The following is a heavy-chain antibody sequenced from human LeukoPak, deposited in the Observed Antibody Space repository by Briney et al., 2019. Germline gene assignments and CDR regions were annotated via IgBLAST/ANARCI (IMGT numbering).Heavy chain of an antibody. Sequence: GASVKVSCKASGCTFTGYYMHWVRQATGQGLEWMGWMNPHSGDTGYAQKFQGRVTMTRNTSISTAYMELSSLRYEDTAVYYCARDGDGSGSHRGYWGQGTLVTVSA. CDR1: GCTFTGYY. D-gene: IGHD3-10*01. CDR3: ARDGDGSGSHRGY. CDR2: MNPHSGDT. V-gene: IGHV1-8*02. J-gene: IGHJ4*02.